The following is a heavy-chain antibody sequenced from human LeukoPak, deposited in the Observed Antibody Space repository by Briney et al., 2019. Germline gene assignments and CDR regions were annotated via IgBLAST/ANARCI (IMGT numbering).Heavy chain of an antibody. CDR2: ISSSGSTI. J-gene: IGHJ6*02. CDR3: AKHRWVSHSYGMDV. V-gene: IGHV3-48*03. Sequence: GSLRLSCAASGFTFSSYEMNWVRQAPGKGLEWVSYISSSGSTIYYADSVKGRFTISRDNAKNSLYLQMNSLRAEDTAVYYCAKHRWVSHSYGMDVWGQGTTVTVSS. CDR1: GFTFSSYE. D-gene: IGHD4-23*01.